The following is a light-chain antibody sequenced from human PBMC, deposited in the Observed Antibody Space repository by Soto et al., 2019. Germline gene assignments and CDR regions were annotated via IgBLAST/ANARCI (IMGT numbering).Light chain of an antibody. CDR3: RSFTCKSTPI. CDR2: ELH. Sequence: QSALTQPASVSGSPGQSITISCAGTMRDIGAYNLVSWYQQHPGNATQLIFFELHNRPPGISFRSSGSTSGNTAALTISVLQAEDEADYYCRSFTCKSTPIFGGGTKLTVL. J-gene: IGLJ2*01. CDR1: MRDIGAYNL. V-gene: IGLV2-14*03.